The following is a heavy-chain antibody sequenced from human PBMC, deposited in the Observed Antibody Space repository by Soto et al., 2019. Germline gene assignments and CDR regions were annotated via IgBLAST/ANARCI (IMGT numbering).Heavy chain of an antibody. CDR3: ARAWKIEKFGVISMSKGLDV. D-gene: IGHD3-3*01. CDR2: SSNRDRST. J-gene: IGHJ6*02. Sequence: NPGGSLRLSCAASGFIFSDYCMTWIRQAPGKGLEWLSCSSNRDRSTYYADSVKDRFVVSKDNAKNLVYLQMNSQRAEDTAVYFCARAWKIEKFGVISMSKGLDVWGQGTTVTVSS. CDR1: GFIFSDYC. V-gene: IGHV3-11*01.